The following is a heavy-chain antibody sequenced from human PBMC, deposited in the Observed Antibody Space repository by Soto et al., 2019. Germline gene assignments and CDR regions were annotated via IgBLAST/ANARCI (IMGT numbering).Heavy chain of an antibody. J-gene: IGHJ6*02. D-gene: IGHD3-10*01. CDR3: AREYYYGSGSYENYYGMDV. Sequence: PGGSLRLSCAASGFTFSSYDMHWVRQATGKGLEWVSAIGTAGDTYYPGSVKGRFTISRENAKNSLYLQMNSLRAGDTAVYYCAREYYYGSGSYENYYGMDVWGQGTTVTVSS. V-gene: IGHV3-13*04. CDR2: IGTAGDT. CDR1: GFTFSSYD.